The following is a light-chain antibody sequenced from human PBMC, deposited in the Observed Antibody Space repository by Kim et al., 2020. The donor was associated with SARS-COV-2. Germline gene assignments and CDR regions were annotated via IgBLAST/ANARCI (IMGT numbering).Light chain of an antibody. V-gene: IGKV4-1*01. CDR3: QQYYSIPYS. CDR2: WAS. J-gene: IGKJ2*03. CDR1: QSVLYSSNNKNY. Sequence: SATINCKSSQSVLYSSNNKNYLAWYQQKPGQPPKLLIYWASTREFGVPDRFSGSGSGTDFTLTISSLQAEDVAVYYCQQYYSIPYSFGQGTKLEI.